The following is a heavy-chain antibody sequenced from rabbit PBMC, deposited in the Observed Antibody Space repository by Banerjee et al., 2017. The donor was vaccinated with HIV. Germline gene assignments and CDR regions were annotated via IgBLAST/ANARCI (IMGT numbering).Heavy chain of an antibody. CDR2: IYAGNSAAT. Sequence: QEQLEESGGGLVQPGGSLKLSCKASGFDFSSNSMYWVRQAPGKGLESIAYIYAGNSAATYYAAWAKGRFTISKTSSTTVTLQMTSLTAADTATYFCARGDWVGSSYYNLWGPGTLVTVS. CDR1: GFDFSSNS. CDR3: ARGDWVGSSYYNL. D-gene: IGHD8-1*01. V-gene: IGHV1S45*01. J-gene: IGHJ6*01.